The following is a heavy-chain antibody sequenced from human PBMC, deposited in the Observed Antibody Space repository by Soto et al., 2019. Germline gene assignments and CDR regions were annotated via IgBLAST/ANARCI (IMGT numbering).Heavy chain of an antibody. CDR3: ARREGWDSSSWSTVGWFDP. Sequence: QVQLVQSGAEVKKPGSSVKVSCKASGGTFSSYAISWVRQAPGQGLEWMGGIIPIFGTANYAQKFQGRVTITADESTSTAYRELSSLRSEDTAVYYCARREGWDSSSWSTVGWFDPWGQGTLVTVSS. V-gene: IGHV1-69*01. D-gene: IGHD6-13*01. J-gene: IGHJ5*02. CDR2: IIPIFGTA. CDR1: GGTFSSYA.